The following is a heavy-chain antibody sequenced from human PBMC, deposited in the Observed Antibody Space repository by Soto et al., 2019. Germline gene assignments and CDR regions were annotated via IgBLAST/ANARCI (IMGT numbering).Heavy chain of an antibody. V-gene: IGHV5-51*01. CDR1: GYSFTSYW. CDR3: ARQGSYSGYDRGAFDI. D-gene: IGHD5-12*01. J-gene: IGHJ3*02. Sequence: GESLKISCKGSGYSFTSYWIGWVRQMPGKGLEWMGIIYPGDSDTRYSPSFQGQVTISADKSISTAYLQWSSLKASDTAMYYCARQGSYSGYDRGAFDIWGQGTMVPVSS. CDR2: IYPGDSDT.